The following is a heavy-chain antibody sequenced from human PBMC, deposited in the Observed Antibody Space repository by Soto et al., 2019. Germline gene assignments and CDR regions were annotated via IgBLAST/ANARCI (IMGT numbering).Heavy chain of an antibody. CDR1: GGSISSSSYY. CDR3: ARGSYDFWSGYYGGFSFDP. J-gene: IGHJ5*02. V-gene: IGHV4-39*01. D-gene: IGHD3-3*01. Sequence: PSETLSLTCTVSGGSISSSSYYWGWIRQPPGKGLEWIGSIYYSGSTYYNPSLKSRVTISVDTSKNQFSLKLSSVTAADTAVYYCARGSYDFWSGYYGGFSFDPWGQGTLVTVSS. CDR2: IYYSGST.